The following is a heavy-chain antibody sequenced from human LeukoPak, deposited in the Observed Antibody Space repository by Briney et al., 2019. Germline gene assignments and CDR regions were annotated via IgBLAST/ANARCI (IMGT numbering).Heavy chain of an antibody. J-gene: IGHJ3*02. CDR1: GFTFSSYS. D-gene: IGHD4-23*01. CDR3: AREGYGGNPGVGAFDI. Sequence: GGSLRLSCAASGFTFSSYSMNWVRQAPGKGLEWVSSISSSSSYIYYADSVKGRFTISRDNVKNSLYLQMNSLRAEDTAVYYCAREGYGGNPGVGAFDIWGQGTMVTVSS. CDR2: ISSSSSYI. V-gene: IGHV3-21*01.